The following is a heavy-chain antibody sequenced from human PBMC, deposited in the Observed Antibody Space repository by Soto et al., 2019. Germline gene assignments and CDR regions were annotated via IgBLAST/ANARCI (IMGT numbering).Heavy chain of an antibody. J-gene: IGHJ4*02. CDR1: GFAFRSYS. CDR3: ARDTEYSSSSFDN. CDR2: ISSSSTYK. V-gene: IGHV3-21*01. D-gene: IGHD6-6*01. Sequence: ESGGGLVKPGGSLRLSCAASGFAFRSYSMSWVRQAPGKGLEWVSFISSSSTYKYYADSVKGRFTISRDNAKNSLFLQMSSLRAEDTAVYYCARDTEYSSSSFDNWGQGTLVTVSS.